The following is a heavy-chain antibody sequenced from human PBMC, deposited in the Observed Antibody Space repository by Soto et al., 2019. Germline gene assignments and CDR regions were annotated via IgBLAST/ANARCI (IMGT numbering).Heavy chain of an antibody. Sequence: PGGSLTLSCAASGFTFRSNAMSWVRQAPGKGLEWVSGISGSDGSTYYADSVKGRFTISRDNAKNSLYLQMNSLRAEDTAVYYCARDQPNGDLDYWGQGTLVTVSS. V-gene: IGHV3-23*01. CDR1: GFTFRSNA. CDR3: ARDQPNGDLDY. J-gene: IGHJ4*02. D-gene: IGHD4-17*01. CDR2: ISGSDGST.